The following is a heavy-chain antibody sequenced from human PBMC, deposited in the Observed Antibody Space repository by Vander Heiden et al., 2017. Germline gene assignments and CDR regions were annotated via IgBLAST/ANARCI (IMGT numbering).Heavy chain of an antibody. CDR2: IATAGDT. J-gene: IGHJ4*02. CDR1: GFSFSSYE. Sequence: EVQLVESGGGLVQPGGALRLSCAASGFSFSSYEMHWVRQATGKGLEWVSGIATAGDTFYSGSVKGRFTTSRENAKNSLYLQMNSLRAGDTAVYYCTRGAAEGFDFWGQGTLVTVSS. CDR3: TRGAAEGFDF. V-gene: IGHV3-13*01.